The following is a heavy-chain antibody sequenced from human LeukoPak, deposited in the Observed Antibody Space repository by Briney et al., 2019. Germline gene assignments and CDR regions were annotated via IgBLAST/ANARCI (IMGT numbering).Heavy chain of an antibody. CDR3: ARSPRIRYCSGGSCINWFDP. CDR2: IYHSGST. V-gene: IGHV4-4*02. Sequence: SGTLSLTCAVSGGSISSSNWWSWIRQPPGKGLEWIGEIYHSGSTNYNPSLKSRVTISVDTSKNQFSLKLSSVTAADTAVYYCARSPRIRYCSGGSCINWFDPWGQGTLVTVSS. D-gene: IGHD2-15*01. CDR1: GGSISSSNW. J-gene: IGHJ5*02.